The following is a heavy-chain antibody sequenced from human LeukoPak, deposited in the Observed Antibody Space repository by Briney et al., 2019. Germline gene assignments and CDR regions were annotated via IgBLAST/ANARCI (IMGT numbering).Heavy chain of an antibody. J-gene: IGHJ4*02. CDR3: ARFYGSNSKSDY. D-gene: IGHD4-23*01. CDR2: TYYRSKWYN. Sequence: SQTLSLACAISGDSVSSKSAAWNWIRQSPSRGLEWLGRTYYRSKWYNDYAVSVESRITINPDTSKNQFSLKLSSVTAADTAVYYCARFYGSNSKSDYWGQGTLVTVSS. V-gene: IGHV6-1*01. CDR1: GDSVSSKSAA.